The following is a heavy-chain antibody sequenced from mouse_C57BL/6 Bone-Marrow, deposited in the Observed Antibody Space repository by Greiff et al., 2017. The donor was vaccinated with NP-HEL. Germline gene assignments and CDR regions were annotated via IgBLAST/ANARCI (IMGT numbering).Heavy chain of an antibody. V-gene: IGHV3-5*01. Sequence: VQLKESGPGLVKPSQTVFLTCTVTGISITTGNYRWSWIRQFPGNKLEWIGYIYYSGTITYNPSLTSRTTITRDTPKNQFFLEMNSLTAEDTATYYCARERGYGYDEYYFDYWGQGTTLTVSS. CDR1: GISITTGNYR. J-gene: IGHJ2*01. CDR2: IYYSGTI. D-gene: IGHD2-2*01. CDR3: ARERGYGYDEYYFDY.